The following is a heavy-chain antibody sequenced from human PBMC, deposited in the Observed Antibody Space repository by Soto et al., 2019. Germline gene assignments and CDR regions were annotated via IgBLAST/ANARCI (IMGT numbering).Heavy chain of an antibody. CDR1: GFTFSSYS. CDR2: ISSSSSYI. Sequence: EVQLVESGGGLVKPGGSLRLSCAASGFTFSSYSMNWVRQAPGKGLEWVSSISSSSSYIYYADSVKGRFTISRDNAKNSLYLQMNSLRAEDTAVYYCERDWGYYYYYGMDVWGQGTTVTVSS. V-gene: IGHV3-21*01. CDR3: ERDWGYYYYYGMDV. D-gene: IGHD3-16*01. J-gene: IGHJ6*02.